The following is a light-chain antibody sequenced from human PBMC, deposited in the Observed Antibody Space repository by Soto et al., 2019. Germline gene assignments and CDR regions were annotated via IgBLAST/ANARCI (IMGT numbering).Light chain of an antibody. Sequence: EIVLTQSPATLSLSPGQKATLSCRASQSVSNYLAWYQQKPGQAPRLLIYDASNRAAGIPARFSGSGSGTDFTLTSARVVPEDSAVHYCQQRSNWSPYTFGEGTKLVIK. J-gene: IGKJ2*01. CDR2: DAS. V-gene: IGKV3-11*01. CDR3: QQRSNWSPYT. CDR1: QSVSNY.